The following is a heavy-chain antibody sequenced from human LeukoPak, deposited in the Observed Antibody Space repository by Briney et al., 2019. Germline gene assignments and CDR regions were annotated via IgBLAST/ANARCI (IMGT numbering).Heavy chain of an antibody. V-gene: IGHV3-66*01. J-gene: IGHJ6*02. D-gene: IGHD2-15*01. Sequence: PGGSLRLSCAVSGFRVTNDYMNWVRQAPGKGLEWVSIIYAGGSTYYADSVKGRFTISRDSSNNTLFLQMNSLRAEDTAAYYCARESNRRLHYYGIDVWGLGTTVTVSS. CDR2: IYAGGST. CDR3: ARESNRRLHYYGIDV. CDR1: GFRVTNDY.